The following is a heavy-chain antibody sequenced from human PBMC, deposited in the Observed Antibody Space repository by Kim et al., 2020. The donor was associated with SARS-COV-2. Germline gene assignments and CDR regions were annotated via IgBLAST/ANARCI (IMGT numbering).Heavy chain of an antibody. Sequence: GESLKISCKGSGYSFTSYWISWVRQMPGKGLEWMGRIDPSDSYTNYSPSFQGHVTISADKSISTAYLQWSSLKASDTAMYYCARLRITGTTVDDYGMDVWGQGTTVTVSS. V-gene: IGHV5-10-1*01. D-gene: IGHD1-20*01. CDR2: IDPSDSYT. CDR3: ARLRITGTTVDDYGMDV. CDR1: GYSFTSYW. J-gene: IGHJ6*02.